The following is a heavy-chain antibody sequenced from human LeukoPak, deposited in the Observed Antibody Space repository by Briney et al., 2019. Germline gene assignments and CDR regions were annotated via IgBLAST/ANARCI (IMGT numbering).Heavy chain of an antibody. V-gene: IGHV3-66*01. CDR1: GLIVDANY. CDR3: ARTHSDAPNWFGP. Sequence: GGSLRLSCAGSGLIVDANYISWVRQAPGKGLEWVSITYTGSNGNTYYANFVKGRFTMSRDSSKNTLFLEMNSLTAEDTAVYYCARTHSDAPNWFGPWGQGTLVTVSS. J-gene: IGHJ5*02. CDR2: TYTGSNGNT. D-gene: IGHD2-21*02.